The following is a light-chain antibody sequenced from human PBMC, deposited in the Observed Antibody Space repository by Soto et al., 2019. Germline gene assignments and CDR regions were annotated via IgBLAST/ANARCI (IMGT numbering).Light chain of an antibody. CDR1: NIGSKS. J-gene: IGLJ1*01. CDR3: QVWDRSSDHYV. V-gene: IGLV3-21*02. Sequence: SYELTQPPSVSVAPGQTVRVTCGGKNIGSKSVHWYQQKPGQAPVLVVYDDSDRPSGIPERFSGSNSGNTATLTISRVEAGDEADYHCQVWDRSSDHYVFGTGTKATVL. CDR2: DDS.